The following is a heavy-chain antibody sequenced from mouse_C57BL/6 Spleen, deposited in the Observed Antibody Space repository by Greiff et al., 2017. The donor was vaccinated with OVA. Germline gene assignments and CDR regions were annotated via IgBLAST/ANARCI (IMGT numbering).Heavy chain of an antibody. V-gene: IGHV1-50*01. CDR1: GYTFTSYW. D-gene: IGHD2-3*01. CDR2: IDPSDSYT. Sequence: QVQLQQPGAELVKPGASVKLSCKASGYTFTSYWMQWVKQRPGQGLEWIGEIDPSDSYTNYNQKFKGKATLTVDTSSSTAYMQLSSLTSEDSAVYYCARRSGYYGYWGQGTTLTVSS. CDR3: ARRSGYYGY. J-gene: IGHJ2*01.